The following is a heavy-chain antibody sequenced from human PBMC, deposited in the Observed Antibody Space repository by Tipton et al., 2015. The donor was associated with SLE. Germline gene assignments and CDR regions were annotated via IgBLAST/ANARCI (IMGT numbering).Heavy chain of an antibody. J-gene: IGHJ5*02. CDR3: ARVMGLTTVTP. D-gene: IGHD4-17*01. CDR1: GGSIVSSSFF. CDR2: IYYSGNT. Sequence: TLSLTCTVSGGSIVSSSFFWAWIRQPPGKGLEWIGSIYYSGNTYDNPSLKSRLTMSVDTSKTQFSLKLRSVTAADSAVYYCARVMGLTTVTPWGQGTLVIVSS. V-gene: IGHV4-39*01.